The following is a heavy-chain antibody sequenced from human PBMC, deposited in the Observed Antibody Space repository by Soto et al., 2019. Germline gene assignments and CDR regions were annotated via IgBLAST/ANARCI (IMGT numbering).Heavy chain of an antibody. CDR1: GGSISSSSYY. CDR3: AREXXXRRCQHNFDY. Sequence: TLSLTCTVSGGSISSSSYYWGWIRQPPGKGLEWIGSIYYSGSTYYNPSLKSRVTISVDTSKNQFSLKLSSVTAADTAVYYCAREXXXRRCQHNFDYSGPAPLVTASS. CDR2: IYYSGST. D-gene: IGHD2-2*01. J-gene: IGHJ4*02. V-gene: IGHV4-39*02.